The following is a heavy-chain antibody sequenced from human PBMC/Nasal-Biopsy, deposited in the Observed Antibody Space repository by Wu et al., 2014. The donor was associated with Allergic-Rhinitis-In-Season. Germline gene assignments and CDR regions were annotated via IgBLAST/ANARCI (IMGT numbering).Heavy chain of an antibody. Sequence: ALVKPTQTLTLTCSVSGFSLNTTGIRLNWIRQPPRKAPEWLARIDWDDDKFYSTLLQTRLTISKDTSKNQVVLRMTNMDPVDTATYFCARMGGTRGDWYFDLWGRGTLVTVSS. V-gene: IGHV2-70*04. J-gene: IGHJ2*01. D-gene: IGHD3-16*01. CDR1: GFSLNTTGIR. CDR2: IDWDDDK. CDR3: ARMGGTRGDWYFDL.